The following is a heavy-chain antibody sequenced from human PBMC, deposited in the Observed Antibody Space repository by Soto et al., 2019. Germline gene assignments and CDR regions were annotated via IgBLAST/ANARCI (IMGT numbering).Heavy chain of an antibody. CDR2: ISSSSSYI. J-gene: IGHJ4*02. CDR1: GFTFSSYS. CDR3: ARGQVAAAGIGSSLGY. Sequence: PGGSLRLSCAASGFTFSSYSMNWVRQAPGKGLEWVSSISSSSSYIYYADSVKGRFTISRDNAKNSLYLQMNSLRAEDTAVYYCARGQVAAAGIGSSLGYWGQGTLVTVSS. V-gene: IGHV3-21*01. D-gene: IGHD6-13*01.